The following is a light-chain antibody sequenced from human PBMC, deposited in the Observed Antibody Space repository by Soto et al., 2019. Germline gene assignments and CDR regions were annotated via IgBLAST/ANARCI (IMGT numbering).Light chain of an antibody. Sequence: EIVLTQSPGILYLSPGDRATLSCRASQTISSGFLAWYQQKVGQAPRLLIYDASNRATGVPDRFSGSGSETEFTLTISSLQSEDFAVYYCQNYNKWPTFGQGTKVDIK. CDR1: QTISSGF. CDR3: QNYNKWPT. J-gene: IGKJ1*01. CDR2: DAS. V-gene: IGKV3-20*01.